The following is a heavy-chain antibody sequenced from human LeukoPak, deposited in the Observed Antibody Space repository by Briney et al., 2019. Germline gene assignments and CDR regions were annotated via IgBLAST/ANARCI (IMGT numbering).Heavy chain of an antibody. J-gene: IGHJ5*02. CDR3: ARGTVRRGDWFDP. CDR2: IIPIFGTA. D-gene: IGHD4-17*01. V-gene: IGHV1-69*13. CDR1: GGTFSSYA. Sequence: SVKVSCKASGGTFSSYAISWVRQAPGQGLEWMGGIIPIFGTANYAQKFQGRVTITADESTSTAYMELSSLRSEDTAVYYCARGTVRRGDWFDPWGQGTLVTVSS.